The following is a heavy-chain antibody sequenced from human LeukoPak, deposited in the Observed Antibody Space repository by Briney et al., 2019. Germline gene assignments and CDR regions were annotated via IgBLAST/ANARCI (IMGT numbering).Heavy chain of an antibody. V-gene: IGHV1-24*01. J-gene: IGHJ4*02. D-gene: IGHD1-26*01. Sequence: ASVKVSCKVSGSTLTEISMHWVRQAPGKGLEWMGGFDPEDGVTVYAEMFQGRVSMTEDTSSDTAYLELSSLRSDDTAVYFCATGPLGATSFFFDYWGRGTLVTVSS. CDR2: FDPEDGVT. CDR3: ATGPLGATSFFFDY. CDR1: GSTLTEIS.